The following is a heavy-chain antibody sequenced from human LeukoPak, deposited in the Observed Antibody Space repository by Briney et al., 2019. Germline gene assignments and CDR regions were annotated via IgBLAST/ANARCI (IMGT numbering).Heavy chain of an antibody. CDR2: IWYDGSNK. Sequence: GGSLRLSCAASGFTFSSSGMHWVRQAPGKGLEWVAVIWYDGSNKYYADSVKGRFTISRDNSKNTLYLQMNSLRAEDTAVYYCARDFFRVHSGSYYFDYWGQGTLVTVSS. CDR1: GFTFSSSG. D-gene: IGHD1-26*01. CDR3: ARDFFRVHSGSYYFDY. V-gene: IGHV3-33*01. J-gene: IGHJ4*02.